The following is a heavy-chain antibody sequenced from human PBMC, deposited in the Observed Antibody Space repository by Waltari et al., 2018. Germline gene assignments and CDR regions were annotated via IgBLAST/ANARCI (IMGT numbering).Heavy chain of an antibody. CDR3: AKGYYVAAYFDH. V-gene: IGHV3-23*01. Sequence: EVQLLESGGCLVQPGGSLRLSCAASGFTFSNFAMGWVRQAPGKGLEWVSTINSDGDLTYYADSVKGRFTISRDNSKNTLYLQVSSLRAEDTAVYYCAKGYYVAAYFDHWGQGTLVTVSS. CDR1: GFTFSNFA. D-gene: IGHD3-16*01. CDR2: INSDGDLT. J-gene: IGHJ4*02.